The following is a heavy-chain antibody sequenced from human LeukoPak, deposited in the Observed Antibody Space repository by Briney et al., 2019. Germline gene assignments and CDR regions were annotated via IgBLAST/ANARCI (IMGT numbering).Heavy chain of an antibody. CDR3: ARDRGPSSWYY. Sequence: GASVKDSCKACLYTFTGNYVYSVRPAPGQGLEWMGWINSNTGGTSYAQNLQGRVTMTRDTSISTAYMELNRLRSDDTAMYYCARDRGPSSWYYWGQGTLVTVSS. D-gene: IGHD2-15*01. V-gene: IGHV1-2*02. J-gene: IGHJ4*02. CDR2: INSNTGGT. CDR1: LYTFTGNY.